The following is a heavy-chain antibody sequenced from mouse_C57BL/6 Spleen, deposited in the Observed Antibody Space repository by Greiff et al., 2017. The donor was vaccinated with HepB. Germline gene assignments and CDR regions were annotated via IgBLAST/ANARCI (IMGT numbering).Heavy chain of an antibody. J-gene: IGHJ1*03. CDR3: ARVPPYYGSSYWYFDV. D-gene: IGHD1-1*01. CDR1: GYAFSSSW. V-gene: IGHV1-82*01. CDR2: IYPGDGDT. Sequence: QVQLQQSGPELVKPGASVKISCKASGYAFSSSWMNWVKQRPGKGLEWIGRIYPGDGDTNYNGKFKGKATLTADKSSSTAYMQLSSLKSEDSAVYFCARVPPYYGSSYWYFDVWGTGTTVTVSS.